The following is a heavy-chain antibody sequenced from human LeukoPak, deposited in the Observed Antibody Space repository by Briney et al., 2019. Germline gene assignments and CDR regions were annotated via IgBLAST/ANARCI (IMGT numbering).Heavy chain of an antibody. D-gene: IGHD6-19*01. CDR2: TNYDGSEK. CDR1: GFTVSSSS. CDR3: AGGWA. J-gene: IGHJ4*02. Sequence: GGSLRLSCGVSGFTVSSSSMTWVRQAPGKGLEWVAETNYDGSEKHYVDSVKGRFTISGDNAKNSLFLQMNNLRAEDTAVYYCAGGWAWGQGTLVTVSS. V-gene: IGHV3-7*01.